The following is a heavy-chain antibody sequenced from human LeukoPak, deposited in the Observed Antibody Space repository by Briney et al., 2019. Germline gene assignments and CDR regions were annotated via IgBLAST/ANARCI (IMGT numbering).Heavy chain of an antibody. V-gene: IGHV1-69*05. CDR2: IIPIFGTA. J-gene: IGHJ4*02. Sequence: SVKVSCKASGGTFSSYAISWVRQAPGQGLEWMGGIIPIFGTANYAQKFQGRVTITTDESTSTAYMELSSLRSEDTAVYYCARDRLHHRSTDYWGQGTLVTVSS. CDR3: ARDRLHHRSTDY. CDR1: GGTFSSYA. D-gene: IGHD4-11*01.